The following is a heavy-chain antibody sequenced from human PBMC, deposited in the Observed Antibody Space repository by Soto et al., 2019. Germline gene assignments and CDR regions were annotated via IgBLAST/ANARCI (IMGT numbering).Heavy chain of an antibody. V-gene: IGHV4-34*01. CDR2: INHSGST. J-gene: IGHJ5*02. CDR3: ARGGVGYCSGGSCYSGNWFDP. Sequence: SETLSLTCAVYGGSFSGYYWSWIRQPPGKGLEWIGEINHSGSTNYNPSLKSRVTISVDTSKNQFSLKLSSVTAADTAVYYCARGGVGYCSGGSCYSGNWFDPWGQGTLVT. CDR1: GGSFSGYY. D-gene: IGHD2-15*01.